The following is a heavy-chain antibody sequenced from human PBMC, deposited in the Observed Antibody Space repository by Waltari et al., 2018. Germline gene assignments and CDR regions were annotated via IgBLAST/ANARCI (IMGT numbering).Heavy chain of an antibody. CDR3: AKDSGIAATSGYYYYMDV. J-gene: IGHJ6*03. V-gene: IGHV3-30*02. CDR2: IRYDGSNK. Sequence: QVQLVESGGGGVQPGGSLRLSCAASGFTFSSYGMHWVRQAPGKGLEGVAFIRYDGSNKYYADSVKGRFTISRDNSKNTLYLQMNSLRAEDTAVYYCAKDSGIAATSGYYYYMDVWGKGTTVTISS. D-gene: IGHD6-13*01. CDR1: GFTFSSYG.